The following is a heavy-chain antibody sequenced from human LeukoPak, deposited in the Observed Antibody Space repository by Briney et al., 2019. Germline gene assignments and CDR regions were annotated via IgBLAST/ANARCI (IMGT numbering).Heavy chain of an antibody. Sequence: GRSLRLSCAASRFTFSSYGMHWVRQAPGKGLEWVAVISYDGNNRYYADSVKGRFTISRYNSKNTLYLQMSSLRAEDTAVYYCAKVKGEVIGAFDIWGQGTMVTVSS. CDR2: ISYDGNNR. J-gene: IGHJ3*02. CDR3: AKVKGEVIGAFDI. V-gene: IGHV3-30*18. D-gene: IGHD3-16*01. CDR1: RFTFSSYG.